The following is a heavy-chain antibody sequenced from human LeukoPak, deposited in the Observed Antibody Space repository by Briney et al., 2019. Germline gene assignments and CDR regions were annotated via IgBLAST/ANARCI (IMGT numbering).Heavy chain of an antibody. CDR1: GYSFTSYW. CDR3: PSSGYSYGPGFYYGMDV. J-gene: IGHJ6*02. CDR2: IYPGDSDT. Sequence: GESLKISCKGSGYSFTSYWIGWVRQMPGKGLEWMGIIYPGDSDTRYSPSFQGQVTISADTSISTAYLQWSSLQASDTAMYYCPSSGYSYGPGFYYGMDVWGQGTTVTVSS. V-gene: IGHV5-51*01. D-gene: IGHD5-18*01.